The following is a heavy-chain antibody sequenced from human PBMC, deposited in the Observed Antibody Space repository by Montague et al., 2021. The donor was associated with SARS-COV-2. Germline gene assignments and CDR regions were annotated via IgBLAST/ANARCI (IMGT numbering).Heavy chain of an antibody. D-gene: IGHD1-1*01. J-gene: IGHJ4*02. CDR2: TYYRSKWYT. CDR3: ARVGTVPRPRGFYFDD. Sequence: CAISGDSVSSNSAAWNWIRQSPSGGLEWLGRTYYRSKWYTDYAPSVKTRITITPDTSNNQFSLHLNAVTPGDTAVYYCARVGTVPRPRGFYFDDWGQGTLVTVSS. V-gene: IGHV6-1*01. CDR1: GDSVSSNSAA.